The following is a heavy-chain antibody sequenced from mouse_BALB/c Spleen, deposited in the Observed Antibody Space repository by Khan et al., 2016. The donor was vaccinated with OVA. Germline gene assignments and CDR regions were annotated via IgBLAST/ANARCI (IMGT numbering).Heavy chain of an antibody. J-gene: IGHJ4*01. V-gene: IGHV1S41*01. D-gene: IGHD1-1*01. CDR1: GYTFTSYW. Sequence: DLVKPGASVKLSCKASGYTFTSYWINWIKQRPGQGLEWIGRIGPGSSNAYYNDMFKDKATLTVDTSSNTAYIQLSSLSSEDSAVYICARENYYGRNCYAMDYWGQGTSVTVSA. CDR3: ARENYYGRNCYAMDY. CDR2: IGPGSSNA.